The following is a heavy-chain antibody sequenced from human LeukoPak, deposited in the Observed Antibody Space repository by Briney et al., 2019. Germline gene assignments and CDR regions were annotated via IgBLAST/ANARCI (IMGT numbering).Heavy chain of an antibody. Sequence: ASVKVSCKVSGYTLTELSMHWVRQAPGKGLEWMGGFDTEDGETIYAQKFQGRVTMTEDTSTDTAYMELSSLRAEDTAVFYCAKPRGEEWLVGLYDAFDIWGQGTMVTVSS. D-gene: IGHD6-19*01. CDR1: GYTLTELS. CDR2: FDTEDGET. J-gene: IGHJ3*02. CDR3: AKPRGEEWLVGLYDAFDI. V-gene: IGHV1-24*01.